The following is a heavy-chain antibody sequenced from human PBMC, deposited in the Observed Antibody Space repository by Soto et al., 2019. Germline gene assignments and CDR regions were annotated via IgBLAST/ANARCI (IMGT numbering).Heavy chain of an antibody. CDR2: TYYRSKWYN. V-gene: IGHV6-1*01. D-gene: IGHD1-26*01. CDR1: GDSIARNSAA. CDR3: ARDPGFIVGVNHGMDV. J-gene: IGHJ6*02. Sequence: SQTLSLPYPIPGDSIARNSAACNLFRKTPSRGLEWLGRTYYRSKWYNDYAVSVKSRITINPDTSKNQFSLQLNSVTPEDTAVYYCARDPGFIVGVNHGMDVWGQGTTVTVSS.